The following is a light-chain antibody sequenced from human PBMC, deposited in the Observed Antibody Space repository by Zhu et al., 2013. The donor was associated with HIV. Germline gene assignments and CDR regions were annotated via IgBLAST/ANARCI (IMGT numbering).Light chain of an antibody. CDR1: QTISMW. CDR2: KAS. CDR3: QQYNTYSYT. Sequence: DIQMTQSPSTLSASVGDRVTITCRASQTISMWLAWYQQKPGKAPELLMYKASTLKSGVPLRFSGSGSGTEFTLTISSLQPDDFATYYCQQYNTYSYTFGQGTKLEIK. J-gene: IGKJ2*01. V-gene: IGKV1-5*03.